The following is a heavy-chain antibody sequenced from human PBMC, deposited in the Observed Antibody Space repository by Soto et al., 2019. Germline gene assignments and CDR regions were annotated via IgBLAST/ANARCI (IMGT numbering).Heavy chain of an antibody. CDR3: ARIPNPVEMATTYYYGMDV. V-gene: IGHV2-26*01. Sequence: SGPTLVNPTETLTLTCTVSGFSLSNARMGVSWIRQPPGKALEWLAHIFSNDEKSYSTSLKSRLTISKDTSKSQVVLTMTNMDPVDTATYYCARIPNPVEMATTYYYGMDVWGQGTTVTVSS. D-gene: IGHD1-1*01. J-gene: IGHJ6*02. CDR2: IFSNDEK. CDR1: GFSLSNARMG.